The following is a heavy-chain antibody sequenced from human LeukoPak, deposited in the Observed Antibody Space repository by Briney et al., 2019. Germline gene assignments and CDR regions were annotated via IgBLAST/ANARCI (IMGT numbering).Heavy chain of an antibody. CDR2: IYYSGST. Sequence: PSETLSLTCTVSGGSISSSSYYWGWIRQPPGKGLEWIGSIYYSGSTYYNPSLKSRVTISVDTSKNQFSLKLSSVTAADTAVYYCARQEEVVVPAAIVYWGQGTLVTVSS. V-gene: IGHV4-39*01. CDR1: GGSISSSSYY. CDR3: ARQEEVVVPAAIVY. D-gene: IGHD2-2*01. J-gene: IGHJ4*02.